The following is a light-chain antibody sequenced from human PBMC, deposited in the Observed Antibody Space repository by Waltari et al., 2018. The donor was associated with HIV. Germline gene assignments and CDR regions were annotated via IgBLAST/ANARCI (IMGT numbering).Light chain of an antibody. CDR2: GAS. V-gene: IGKV3-20*01. Sequence: EIELTQYPGNMSLYPGERATISCRASQSVTSSFLSWYQQKPGQAPRLLIYGASSRATGIPDRFSGGGSGTDFTLTISRLEPEDFAVYYCQQYGSSPLTFGGGTKVDIK. J-gene: IGKJ4*01. CDR1: QSVTSSF. CDR3: QQYGSSPLT.